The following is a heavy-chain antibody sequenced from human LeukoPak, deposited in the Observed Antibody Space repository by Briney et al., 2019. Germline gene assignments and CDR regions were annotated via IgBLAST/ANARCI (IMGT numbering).Heavy chain of an antibody. CDR2: IGGGGTDT. CDR3: ASAVVVSSGWSGAY. J-gene: IGHJ4*02. CDR1: GFTFSSFA. Sequence: QTGGSLRLSCAASGFTFSSFAMSWVRQAPGKGLEWVSAIGGGGTDTYYADSVKGRFTISRDNSKNTLYLQMNSLRAEDTAVYYCASAVVVSSGWSGAYWGQGTLVTVSS. V-gene: IGHV3-23*01. D-gene: IGHD6-19*01.